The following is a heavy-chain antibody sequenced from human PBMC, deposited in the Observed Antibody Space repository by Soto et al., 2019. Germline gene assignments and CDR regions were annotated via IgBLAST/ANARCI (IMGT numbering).Heavy chain of an antibody. CDR2: INSDGSST. Sequence: GGSLRLSCAASGFPFSSYWMHWVRQAPGKGLVWVSRINSDGSSTSYADSVKGRFTISRDNAKNTLYLQMNSLRAEDTAVYYCARVVVPAASYYYYGMDVWGQGTTVTVSS. CDR3: ARVVVPAASYYYYGMDV. J-gene: IGHJ6*02. CDR1: GFPFSSYW. V-gene: IGHV3-74*01. D-gene: IGHD2-2*01.